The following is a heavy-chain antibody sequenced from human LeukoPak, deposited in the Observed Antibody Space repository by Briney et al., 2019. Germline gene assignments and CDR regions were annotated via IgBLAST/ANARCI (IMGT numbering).Heavy chain of an antibody. CDR2: ISYSGST. J-gene: IGHJ3*02. V-gene: IGHV4-59*08. CDR1: GGSISSYY. CDR3: ARVPIGGKPGGGAFDI. Sequence: SETLSLTCTVSGGSISSYYWSWIRQPPGKGLEWIGYISYSGSTNYNPSLKSRVTISVDTSKNQFSLKLSSVTAADTAVYYCARVPIGGKPGGGAFDIWGQGTMVTVSS. D-gene: IGHD3-16*01.